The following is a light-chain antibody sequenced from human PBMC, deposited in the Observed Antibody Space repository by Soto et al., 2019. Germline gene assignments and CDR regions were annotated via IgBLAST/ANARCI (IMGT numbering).Light chain of an antibody. V-gene: IGKV3-20*01. CDR2: GAS. J-gene: IGKJ1*01. CDR3: QYYGGSPRT. CDR1: QSVTSSY. Sequence: EIVLTQSPGTLSLFPGERATLSCRASQSVTSSYLAWFQQTPGQAPRLLIYGASSRATGIPDRFSGSGSGTDFTLTISRLEPEDFAVYYCQYYGGSPRTFGRGTK.